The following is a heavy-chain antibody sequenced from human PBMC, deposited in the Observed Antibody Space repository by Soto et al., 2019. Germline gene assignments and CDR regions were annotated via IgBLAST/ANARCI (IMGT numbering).Heavy chain of an antibody. CDR3: AREQDTAMAINWFDP. CDR2: IIPIFGTA. V-gene: IGHV1-69*05. Sequence: GASVQVNWKASGGAFSSYAISWVRQAPGQGLEWMGGIIPIFGTANYAQKFQGRVTITTDESTSTAYMELSSLRSEDTAVYYCAREQDTAMAINWFDPWGQGTLVTVSS. J-gene: IGHJ5*02. D-gene: IGHD5-18*01. CDR1: GGAFSSYA.